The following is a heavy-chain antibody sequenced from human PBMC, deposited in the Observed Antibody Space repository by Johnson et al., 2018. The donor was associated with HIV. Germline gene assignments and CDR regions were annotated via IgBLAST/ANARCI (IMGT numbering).Heavy chain of an antibody. D-gene: IGHD1-26*01. CDR2: IWYDGSNK. V-gene: IGHV3-33*01. Sequence: QVQLVESGGGVVQPGRSLRLSCAASGFTFSSFGMHWVRQAPGKGLEWVAVIWYDGSNKYFADSVKGRFTIYRDNANNSLFLQMNSLRAEDTAFYYCARDQEGYYDSVFDMWGQGTLVTVSS. CDR3: ARDQEGYYDSVFDM. J-gene: IGHJ3*02. CDR1: GFTFSSFG.